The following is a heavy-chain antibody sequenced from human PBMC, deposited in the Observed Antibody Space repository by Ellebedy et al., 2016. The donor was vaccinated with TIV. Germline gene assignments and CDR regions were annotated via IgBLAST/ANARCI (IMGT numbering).Heavy chain of an antibody. CDR2: ISGYTGYT. CDR1: GYTFTSFG. D-gene: IGHD4-23*01. V-gene: IGHV1-18*04. J-gene: IGHJ4*02. Sequence: ASVKVSCKASGYTFTSFGISWLRQAPGQGLEWMGWISGYTGYTNYAQKFQDRVTMTTDTSTSTGYMELRSLRSDDTAVYYCARIAPTAVTFDLYYFDYWGQGTLITVSS. CDR3: ARIAPTAVTFDLYYFDY.